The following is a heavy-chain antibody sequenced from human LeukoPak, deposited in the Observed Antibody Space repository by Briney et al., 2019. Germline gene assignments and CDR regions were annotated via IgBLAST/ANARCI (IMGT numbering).Heavy chain of an antibody. D-gene: IGHD3-22*01. CDR1: GYSFTSYW. Sequence: GESLKTSCKGSGYSFTSYWIGWVRQMPGKGLEWMGIIYPGDSDTRYSPSFQGQVTISADKSISTAYLQWSSLKASDTAMYYCARSPDLYDSSGYYSDYWGQGTLVTVSS. CDR2: IYPGDSDT. CDR3: ARSPDLYDSSGYYSDY. J-gene: IGHJ4*02. V-gene: IGHV5-51*01.